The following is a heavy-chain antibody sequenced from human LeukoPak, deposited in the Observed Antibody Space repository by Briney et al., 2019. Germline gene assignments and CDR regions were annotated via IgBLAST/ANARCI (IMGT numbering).Heavy chain of an antibody. J-gene: IGHJ4*02. Sequence: PGGSLRLPCAAYGLTVSSEYLAWVRQAPGKGLEWVSAIYGAGATYYADSVQGRFTISRDTYSNALYLQMNSLRVEDTAVYHCARLLPASRHYFDYWGQGTLVTVSS. CDR2: IYGAGAT. CDR1: GLTVSSEY. V-gene: IGHV3-53*01. D-gene: IGHD2-15*01. CDR3: ARLLPASRHYFDY.